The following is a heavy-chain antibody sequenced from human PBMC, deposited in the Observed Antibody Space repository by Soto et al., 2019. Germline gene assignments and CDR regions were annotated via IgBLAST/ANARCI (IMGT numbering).Heavy chain of an antibody. V-gene: IGHV1-18*01. CDR2: ISAYNGNT. J-gene: IGHJ6*03. CDR3: ARECSTSGTHYYYYYMDV. Sequence: QVQLVQSGAEVKKPRASVKVSCKASGYTFTSYGISWVRQAPGLGLEWMGWISAYNGNTNYAQKLQGRVTMTTDTSTSTAYMELRSLRSDDTAVYYCARECSTSGTHYYYYYMDVGGKGTTVTVSS. CDR1: GYTFTSYG. D-gene: IGHD2-2*01.